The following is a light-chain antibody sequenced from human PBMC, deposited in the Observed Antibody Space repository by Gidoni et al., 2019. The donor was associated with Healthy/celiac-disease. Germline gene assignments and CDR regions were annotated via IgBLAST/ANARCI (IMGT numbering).Light chain of an antibody. Sequence: SYVLTQPPSVSVAPGKTARITCGGNNIGSKSVHWYQQKPGQAPVLVIYYDSDRPSGIPERFSGSNSGNTATLTISRLEAGDEADYYCQVWDSSSDPGVFGGGTKLTVL. V-gene: IGLV3-21*04. J-gene: IGLJ3*02. CDR1: NIGSKS. CDR3: QVWDSSSDPGV. CDR2: YDS.